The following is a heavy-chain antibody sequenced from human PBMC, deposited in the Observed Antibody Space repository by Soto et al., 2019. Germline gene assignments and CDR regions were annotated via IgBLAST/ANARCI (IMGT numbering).Heavy chain of an antibody. V-gene: IGHV1-69*13. CDR3: ARGLKMYDSPDY. J-gene: IGHJ4*02. Sequence: GASVKVSCKASGCTFSSYAISWVRQAAGQWLEWMGGIITIFGTANYAQKFQGRVTITADEYTSTAYMELSSLRSEYTVVDYCARGLKMYDSPDYWGQGTMVTVSS. CDR1: GCTFSSYA. D-gene: IGHD3-22*01. CDR2: IITIFGTA.